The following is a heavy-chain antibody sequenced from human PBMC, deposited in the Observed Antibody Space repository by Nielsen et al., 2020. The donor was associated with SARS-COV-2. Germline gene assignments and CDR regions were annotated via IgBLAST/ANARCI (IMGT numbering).Heavy chain of an antibody. V-gene: IGHV3-23*01. J-gene: IGHJ4*01. CDR1: GFTFSSFA. CDR2: FTGVGDTT. D-gene: IGHD4-23*01. CDR3: AKVWRSGNSYFDY. Sequence: GGSLRLSCAASGFTFSSFALSWFRQAPGKGLEWVSGFTGVGDTTSYVDSVKGRSTISRDNSQNTLSLQMNSLRAEDTAVYYCAKVWRSGNSYFDYWGHGTQVTVSS.